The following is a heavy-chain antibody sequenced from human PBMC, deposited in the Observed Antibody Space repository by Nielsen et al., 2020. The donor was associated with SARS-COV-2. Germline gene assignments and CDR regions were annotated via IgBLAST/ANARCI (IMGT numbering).Heavy chain of an antibody. D-gene: IGHD6-19*01. CDR2: ISWNSGSI. Sequence: GGSLRLSCAASGFTFDDYGMSWVRQAPGKGLEWVSGISWNSGSIGYADSVKGRFTISRDNAKNSLYLQMNSLRAEDTALYYCAKDKRAVAGPFDYWGQGTLVTVSS. V-gene: IGHV3-9*01. J-gene: IGHJ4*02. CDR3: AKDKRAVAGPFDY. CDR1: GFTFDDYG.